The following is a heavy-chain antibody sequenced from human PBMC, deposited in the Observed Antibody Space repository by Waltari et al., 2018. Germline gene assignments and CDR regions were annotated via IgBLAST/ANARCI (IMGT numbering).Heavy chain of an antibody. Sequence: QVQLQQSGPGLLKPGDTLPLTFSAPGDSVGSKPWALSRRPPGKGLQWIGYVSETWTLSYNPSLDRRLTISVDMSTNHVSLKLTPVSAADTAVYFCARSSSGTTLVGLHSHFSSYMDIWGNGTTVTVSS. V-gene: IGHV4-4*09. CDR2: VSETWTL. D-gene: IGHD3-10*01. CDR1: GDSVGSKP. J-gene: IGHJ6*03. CDR3: ARSSSGTTLVGLHSHFSSYMDI.